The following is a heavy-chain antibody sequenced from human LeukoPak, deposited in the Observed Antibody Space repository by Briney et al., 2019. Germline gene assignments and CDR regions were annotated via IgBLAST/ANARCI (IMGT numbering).Heavy chain of an antibody. J-gene: IGHJ4*02. CDR3: ARLGDVIVGATMDY. D-gene: IGHD1-26*01. CDR1: GGSISSSSYH. CDR2: IYYSGST. Sequence: SETLSLTCTVSGGSISSSSYHWGWIRQPPGKGLEWIGSIYYSGSTYYNPSLKSRVTISVDTSKNQFSLKLSSVTAADTAVYYCARLGDVIVGATMDYWGQGTLVTVSS. V-gene: IGHV4-39*01.